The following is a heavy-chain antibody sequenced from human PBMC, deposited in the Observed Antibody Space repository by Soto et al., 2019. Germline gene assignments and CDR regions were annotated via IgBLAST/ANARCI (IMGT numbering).Heavy chain of an antibody. CDR2: ISGSGSTT. J-gene: IGHJ4*02. CDR1: GLTFSDYY. CDR3: ARSSLTYFEF. Sequence: VGSLRLSCTASGLTFSDYYMSWIRQAPGKGLEWLAYISGSGSTTYYTDSVKGRFAISRDNARTSLYLQINSLGVEDSAVYYCARSSLTYFEFWGQGTLVTVSS. V-gene: IGHV3-11*01.